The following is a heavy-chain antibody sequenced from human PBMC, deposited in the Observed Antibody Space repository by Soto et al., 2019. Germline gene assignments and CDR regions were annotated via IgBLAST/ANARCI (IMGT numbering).Heavy chain of an antibody. V-gene: IGHV1-3*01. CDR1: GYTFTSYA. J-gene: IGHJ4*02. CDR3: AATYYDFWSGYSGFDY. CDR2: INAGNGNT. Sequence: ASVKVSCKASGYTFTSYAMHWVRQAPGQRLEWMGWINAGNGNTKYSQKFQGRVTITRDTSASTAYMELSSLRSEDTAVYYCAATYYDFWSGYSGFDYWGQGTLVTVSS. D-gene: IGHD3-3*01.